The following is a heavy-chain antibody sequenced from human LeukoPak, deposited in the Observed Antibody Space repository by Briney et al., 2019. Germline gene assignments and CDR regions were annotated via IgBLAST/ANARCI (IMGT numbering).Heavy chain of an antibody. Sequence: GGSLRLSCAASGFTFSSYSMNWVRQAPGKGLEWVSSISSSSSYIYYADSVKGRFTISRDNAKNSLYLQMNSLRAEDTAVYYCARVVVGGRHYYMDVWGKGTTVTISS. CDR2: ISSSSSYI. D-gene: IGHD6-6*01. CDR1: GFTFSSYS. CDR3: ARVVVGGRHYYMDV. J-gene: IGHJ6*03. V-gene: IGHV3-21*01.